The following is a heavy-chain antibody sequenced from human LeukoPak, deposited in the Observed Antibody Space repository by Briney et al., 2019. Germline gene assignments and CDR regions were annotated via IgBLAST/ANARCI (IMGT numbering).Heavy chain of an antibody. CDR1: GFAFSGYW. J-gene: IGHJ4*02. D-gene: IGHD4-17*01. CDR3: AKDPPTVTDSVVCGYFDY. Sequence: QAGGSLRLSCAASGFAFSGYWMSWVRQAPGKGLEWVSAISGSGGSTYYADSVKGRFTISRDNSKNTLYLQMNSLRAEDTAVYYCAKDPPTVTDSVVCGYFDYWGQGTLVTVSS. V-gene: IGHV3-23*01. CDR2: ISGSGGST.